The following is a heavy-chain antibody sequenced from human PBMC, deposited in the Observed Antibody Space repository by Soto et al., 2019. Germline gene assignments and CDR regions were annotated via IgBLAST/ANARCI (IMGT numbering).Heavy chain of an antibody. J-gene: IGHJ3*02. D-gene: IGHD3-3*01. CDR1: GFTFSSYA. CDR3: ANLVTYYDFWSGYYTGRDDAFDI. Sequence: GGSLRLSCAASGFTFSSYAMSWVRQAPGKGLEWVSAISGSGGSTYYADSVKGRFTISRDNSKNTLYLQMNSLRAEDTAVYYCANLVTYYDFWSGYYTGRDDAFDIWGQGTMVTVSS. V-gene: IGHV3-23*01. CDR2: ISGSGGST.